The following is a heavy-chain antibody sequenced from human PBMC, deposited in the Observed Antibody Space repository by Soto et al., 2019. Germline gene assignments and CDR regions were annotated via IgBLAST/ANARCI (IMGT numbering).Heavy chain of an antibody. CDR2: INPSGGST. D-gene: IGHD3-22*01. CDR3: AREDYYDSSGYLRARRFDP. V-gene: IGHV1-46*01. J-gene: IGHJ5*02. CDR1: GYTFTSYY. Sequence: ASVKVSCKASGYTFTSYYMHWVRQAPGQGLEWMGIINPSGGSTSYAQKFQGRVTMTRDTSTSTVYMELSSLRSEDTAVYYCAREDYYDSSGYLRARRFDPWGQGTLVTVSS.